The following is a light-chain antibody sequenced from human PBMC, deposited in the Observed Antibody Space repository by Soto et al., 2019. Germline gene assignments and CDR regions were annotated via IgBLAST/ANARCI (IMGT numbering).Light chain of an antibody. CDR2: AAS. CDR3: QQSYSTPRT. CDR1: EKMTRY. J-gene: IGKJ1*01. Sequence: DIQLIQSPSSLSASVGDRVTITCRANEKMTRYLNWYQQKPGKAPKLLIYAASNLQSGVPSRFSGSGSGADFILTISSXQPEDSATYYCQQSYSTPRTFGQGTKVDIK. V-gene: IGKV1-39*01.